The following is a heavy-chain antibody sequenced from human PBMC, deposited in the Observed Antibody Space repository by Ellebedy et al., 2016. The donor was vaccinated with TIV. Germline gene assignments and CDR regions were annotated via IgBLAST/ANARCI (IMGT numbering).Heavy chain of an antibody. CDR3: ARDRTYYDTRGYDWYFDL. Sequence: GGSLRLXXAASGFTFSSYAMHWVRQAPGKGLEWVAAISYDGSNENYVDSVKGRFTISRDNSKNTLYLQMNTLRAEGTAVYYCARDRTYYDTRGYDWYFDLWGRGTLVTVSS. J-gene: IGHJ2*01. D-gene: IGHD3-22*01. CDR1: GFTFSSYA. V-gene: IGHV3-30*04. CDR2: ISYDGSNE.